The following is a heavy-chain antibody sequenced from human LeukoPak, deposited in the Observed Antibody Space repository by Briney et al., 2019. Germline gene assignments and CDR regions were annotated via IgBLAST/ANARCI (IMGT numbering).Heavy chain of an antibody. V-gene: IGHV4-39*07. CDR3: ARDAANYYYYYMDV. CDR2: IYYSGST. Sequence: PSETLSLTCTVSGGSISSYCWNWIRQPPGKGLEWIGSIYYSGSTYYNPSLKSRVTISVDTSKNQFSLKLSSVTAADTAVYYCARDAANYYYYYMDVWGKGTTVTVSS. CDR1: GGSISSYC. J-gene: IGHJ6*03. D-gene: IGHD6-25*01.